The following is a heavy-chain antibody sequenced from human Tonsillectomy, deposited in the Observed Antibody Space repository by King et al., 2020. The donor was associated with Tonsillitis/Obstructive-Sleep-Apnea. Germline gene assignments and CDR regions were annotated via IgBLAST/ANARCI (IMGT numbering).Heavy chain of an antibody. D-gene: IGHD1-26*01. J-gene: IGHJ1*01. CDR1: GGSISSGGSY. CDR3: AGEDGVGAIGD. Sequence: VQLQESGPGLVKPSQTLSLTCTVSGGSISSGGSYWSWIRQHPGKGLEWIGYIYYSGSTYYNPSLKSLVTISVDTSKNQLSLKLSSVTAADTAVYYCAGEDGVGAIGDWGEGTLFTVSS. V-gene: IGHV4-31*01. CDR2: IYYSGST.